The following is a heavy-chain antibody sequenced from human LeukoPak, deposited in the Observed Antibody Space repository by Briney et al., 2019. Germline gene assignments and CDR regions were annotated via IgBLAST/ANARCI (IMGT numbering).Heavy chain of an antibody. D-gene: IGHD5-24*01. CDR2: INPNSGGT. Sequence: ASVKVSCKASGYTFTSYYMHWVRQAPGQGLEWMGWINPNSGGTNYAQKFQGRVTMTRDTSISTAYMELSRLRSDDTAVYYCARDSEMATTFDYWGQGTLVTVSS. J-gene: IGHJ4*02. V-gene: IGHV1-2*02. CDR3: ARDSEMATTFDY. CDR1: GYTFTSYY.